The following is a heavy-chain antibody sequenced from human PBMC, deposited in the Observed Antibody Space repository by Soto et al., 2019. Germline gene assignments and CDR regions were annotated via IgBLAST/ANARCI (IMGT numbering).Heavy chain of an antibody. D-gene: IGHD2-15*01. J-gene: IGHJ4*02. CDR3: ARGSVGCSGGSCYSAILDY. CDR2: IIPIFGTA. CDR1: GVTFSSYA. V-gene: IGHV1-69*13. Sequence: GASVKVSCKASGVTFSSYAISWVRQAPVQGLEWMGGIIPIFGTANYAQKFQGRVTITADESTSTAYMELSSLRSEDTAVYYCARGSVGCSGGSCYSAILDYWGRGTLVTVSS.